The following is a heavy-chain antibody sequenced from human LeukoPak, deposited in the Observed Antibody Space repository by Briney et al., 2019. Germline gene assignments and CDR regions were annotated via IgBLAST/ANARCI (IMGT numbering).Heavy chain of an antibody. V-gene: IGHV3-48*03. J-gene: IGHJ4*02. Sequence: GGSLRLSCAASGFTFSSCEMNWVRQAPGKGLEWVSYISSSGSTIYYADSVKGRFTISRDNAKNSLYLQMNSLRAEDTAVYYCARGVTQWAYWGQGTLVTVSS. CDR2: ISSSGSTI. CDR3: ARGVTQWAY. CDR1: GFTFSSCE. D-gene: IGHD2-21*02.